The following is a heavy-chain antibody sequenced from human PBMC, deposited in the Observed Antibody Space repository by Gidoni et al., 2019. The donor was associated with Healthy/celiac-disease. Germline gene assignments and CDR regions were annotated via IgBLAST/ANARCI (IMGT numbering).Heavy chain of an antibody. V-gene: IGHV3-9*01. CDR2: ISWNSGSI. J-gene: IGHJ6*02. CDR1: GFTFDDYA. D-gene: IGHD3-10*01. CDR3: AKDYGSGLYYYYGMDV. Sequence: EVQLVESGGGFVQPGRSLRLSCSASGFTFDDYAMHWVRQAPGKGLEGVSGISWNSGSIGYADSVKGRFTISRDNAKNSLYLQMNSLRAEDTALYYCAKDYGSGLYYYYGMDVWGQGTTVTVSS.